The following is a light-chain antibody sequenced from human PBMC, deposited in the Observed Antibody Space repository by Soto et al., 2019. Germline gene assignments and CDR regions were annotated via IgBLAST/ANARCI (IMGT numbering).Light chain of an antibody. Sequence: EILVTQSPVTLSVSAGERARRSLSASQSVSSNLAWYQQKPGQAPRLLIYGASTRATGIPARFSGSGSGPDFTLTISSLQPEDFATYYCQQSYSSPPTFGQGTKVDIK. J-gene: IGKJ1*01. CDR3: QQSYSSPPT. CDR2: GAS. CDR1: QSVSSN. V-gene: IGKV3-15*01.